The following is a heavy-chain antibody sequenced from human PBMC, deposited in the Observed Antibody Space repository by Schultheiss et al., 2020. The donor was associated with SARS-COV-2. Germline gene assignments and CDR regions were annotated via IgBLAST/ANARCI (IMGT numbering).Heavy chain of an antibody. CDR1: GGSFSGYY. CDR3: ARVLFSSSTSGGEDYYGMDV. V-gene: IGHV4-34*01. CDR2: IYHSGST. Sequence: SETLSLTCAVYGGSFSGYYWSWIRQPPGKGLEWIGEIYHSGSTNYNPSLKSRVTISVDKSKNQFSLKLSSVTAADTAIYYCARVLFSSSTSGGEDYYGMDVWGQGTTVTVSS. D-gene: IGHD6-13*01. J-gene: IGHJ6*02.